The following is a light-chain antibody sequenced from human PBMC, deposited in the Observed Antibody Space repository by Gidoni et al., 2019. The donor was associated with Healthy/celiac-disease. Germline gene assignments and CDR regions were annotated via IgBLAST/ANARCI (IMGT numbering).Light chain of an antibody. CDR2: QDS. V-gene: IGLV3-1*01. CDR3: QAGDSSIVV. J-gene: IGLJ2*01. Sequence: SYELTQPPSVSVSPGQTASITCSGDKLEDKYACWYQQKPGQSPVLVIDQDSKRPSGIPERFSGANSGNTDTLTSSGTQARDEADYYCQAGDSSIVVFGGGTKLTVL. CDR1: KLEDKY.